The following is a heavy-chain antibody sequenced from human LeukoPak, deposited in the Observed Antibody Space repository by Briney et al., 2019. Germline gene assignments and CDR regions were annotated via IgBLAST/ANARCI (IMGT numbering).Heavy chain of an antibody. V-gene: IGHV4-30-2*01. CDR3: ARSPLAFYDSSGYPRVWFDP. J-gene: IGHJ5*02. CDR1: GDSISSGGYS. D-gene: IGHD3-22*01. Sequence: SQTLSLTCTVSGDSISSGGYSWSWIRQPPGKGLEWIGYIYHIGYISQSGNIYQNPSLKSRVTISLDTSRNQFSLKLSSVTAADTAVYYCARSPLAFYDSSGYPRVWFDPWGQGTLVTVSS. CDR2: ISQSGNI.